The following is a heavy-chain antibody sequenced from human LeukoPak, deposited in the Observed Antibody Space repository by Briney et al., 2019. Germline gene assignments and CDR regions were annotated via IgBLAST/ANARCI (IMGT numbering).Heavy chain of an antibody. Sequence: MPSETLSLTCTVSGGSISSTSYYWGWIRQPPGKGLEWIGSIYYSWDTYYNPSLKSRVTISVDTSRNQFSLKLSSVTAADTAVYYCARSSYSSSWYTQSFLSDYYMDVWGKGTTVTVSS. D-gene: IGHD6-13*01. V-gene: IGHV4-39*01. J-gene: IGHJ6*03. CDR3: ARSSYSSSWYTQSFLSDYYMDV. CDR1: GGSISSTSYY. CDR2: IYYSWDT.